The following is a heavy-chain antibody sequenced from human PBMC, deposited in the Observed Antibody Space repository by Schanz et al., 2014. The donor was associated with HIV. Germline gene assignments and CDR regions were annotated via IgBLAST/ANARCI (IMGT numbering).Heavy chain of an antibody. CDR1: GYTFTSYG. J-gene: IGHJ5*02. CDR2: ISVYNGNT. CDR3: ARDSPRRVIVPAAPDGYNWFDP. V-gene: IGHV1-18*01. Sequence: QVQLVQSGAEVTKPGASVKVSCKASGYTFTSYGISWVRQAPGQGLEWMVLISVYNGNTYYAQKLQGRVTMTTDTSTRTTYMELRSLRSDDTAVYYCARDSPRRVIVPAAPDGYNWFDPWGQGTLVTVSS. D-gene: IGHD2-2*01.